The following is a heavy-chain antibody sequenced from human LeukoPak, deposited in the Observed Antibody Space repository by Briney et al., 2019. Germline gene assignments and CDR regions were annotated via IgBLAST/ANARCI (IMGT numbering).Heavy chain of an antibody. V-gene: IGHV3-66*01. CDR1: GFTVSSNY. CDR2: IYSGGST. CDR3: ARSGITTTTIRNWFDP. Sequence: GGSLRLSCAASGFTVSSNYMSWVRQAPGKGLEWVSVIYSGGSTYYADSVKGRFTISRDNSKNTLYLQMNSLRAEDTAVYYCARSGITTTTIRNWFDPWGQGTLVIVSS. D-gene: IGHD1-7*01. J-gene: IGHJ5*02.